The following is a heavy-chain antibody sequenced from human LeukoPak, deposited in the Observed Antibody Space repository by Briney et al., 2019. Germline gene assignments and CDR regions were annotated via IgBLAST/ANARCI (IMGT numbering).Heavy chain of an antibody. CDR3: ARDTIIRGYMDV. D-gene: IGHD2/OR15-2a*01. V-gene: IGHV1-69*05. J-gene: IGHJ6*03. Sequence: GASVKVSCKAFGGTFSSYAISWVRQAPGQGLEWMGRIIPIFGTANYAQKFQGRVTITTDESTSTAYMELSSLRSEDTAVYYCARDTIIRGYMDVWGKGTTVTVSS. CDR2: IIPIFGTA. CDR1: GGTFSSYA.